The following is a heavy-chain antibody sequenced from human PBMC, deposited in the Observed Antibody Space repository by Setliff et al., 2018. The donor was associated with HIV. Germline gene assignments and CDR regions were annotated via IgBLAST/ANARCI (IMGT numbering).Heavy chain of an antibody. CDR2: IYTSGIT. J-gene: IGHJ5*01. V-gene: IGHV4-4*07. CDR1: SGSVGSYY. Sequence: PSETLSLTCTVSSGSVGSYYWSWIRQPAGKGLEWIGRIYTSGITNYNSPLKSRVTMSIDTSKNQFSLNLSSVTAADTAMYYCARDRGYSYLDSWGQGTLVTVSS. D-gene: IGHD5-18*01. CDR3: ARDRGYSYLDS.